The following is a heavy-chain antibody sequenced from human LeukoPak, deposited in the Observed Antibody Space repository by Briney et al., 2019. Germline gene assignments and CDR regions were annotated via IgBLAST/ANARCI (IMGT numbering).Heavy chain of an antibody. D-gene: IGHD7-27*01. J-gene: IGHJ4*02. CDR2: ISDIGSI. Sequence: PSETLSLTCTVSGVSISSYYWSWIRQPPGKGLEWIAYISDIGSINYNPSLKSRVTISLDTSKNQFSLKLSSVTAADTAVYYCARHPLGIGPRGYYFDYWGQGTLVTVSS. CDR3: ARHPLGIGPRGYYFDY. V-gene: IGHV4-59*08. CDR1: GVSISSYY.